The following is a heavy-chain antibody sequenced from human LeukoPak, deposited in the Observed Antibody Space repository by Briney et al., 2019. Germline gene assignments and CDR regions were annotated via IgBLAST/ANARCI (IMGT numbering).Heavy chain of an antibody. Sequence: PGGSLRLSCAASGFTFNNYNMNWVRQAPGRGLEWVSYISSSSSAMYYADSVKGRFAISRDNVKNSLFLQMNSLRVEDTAVYYCATIYGDYGYWGQGTLVTVSS. CDR2: ISSSSSAM. CDR1: GFTFNNYN. V-gene: IGHV3-48*01. CDR3: ATIYGDYGY. J-gene: IGHJ4*02. D-gene: IGHD4-17*01.